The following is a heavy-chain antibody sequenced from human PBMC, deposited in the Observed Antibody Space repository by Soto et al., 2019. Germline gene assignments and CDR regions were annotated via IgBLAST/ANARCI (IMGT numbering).Heavy chain of an antibody. CDR2: INAGNGKT. CDR1: GYTFTNYA. V-gene: IGHV1-3*01. J-gene: IGHJ4*02. Sequence: ASVKVSCKASGYTFTNYAIHWLRQAPGQRLEWMGWINAGNGKTKYSQKFQDRVTIIRDTSASTVYMEMSSLRSEDTAVYYCGRQLPGTSIPYDYWGQGTLVTVSS. CDR3: GRQLPGTSIPYDY. D-gene: IGHD1-1*01.